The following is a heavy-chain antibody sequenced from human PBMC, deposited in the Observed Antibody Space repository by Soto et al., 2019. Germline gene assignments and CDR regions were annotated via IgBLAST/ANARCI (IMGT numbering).Heavy chain of an antibody. V-gene: IGHV3-15*01. Sequence: GGSLRLSCEASGFTFSPAWMIWVRQAPGKGLEWVGLIKSKTSGGTIDYAAPVKGRFTISRDDSEKMLYLQMNSLRAEDTAVYYCVADVPNSSDYVPIDYWGQGTLVTVSS. CDR3: VADVPNSSDYVPIDY. CDR2: IKSKTSGGTI. J-gene: IGHJ4*02. CDR1: GFTFSPAW. D-gene: IGHD3-22*01.